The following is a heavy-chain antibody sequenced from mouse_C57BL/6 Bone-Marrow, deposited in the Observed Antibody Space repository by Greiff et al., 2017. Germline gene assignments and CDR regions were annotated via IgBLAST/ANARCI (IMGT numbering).Heavy chain of an antibody. CDR3: AREVWGSYYYGSSFDY. D-gene: IGHD1-1*01. CDR2: IDPSDSYT. Sequence: QVQLQQPGPELVKPGASVKLSCKASGYTFTSYWMQWVKQRPGQGLEWIGEIDPSDSYTTYNQKFTGKATLTVSTSSSTAYMQLSSLTSEDSAVYYCAREVWGSYYYGSSFDYWGQGTTLTVSS. V-gene: IGHV1-50*01. CDR1: GYTFTSYW. J-gene: IGHJ2*01.